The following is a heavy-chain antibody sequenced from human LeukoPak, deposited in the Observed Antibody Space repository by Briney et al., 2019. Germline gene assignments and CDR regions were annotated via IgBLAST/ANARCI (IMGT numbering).Heavy chain of an antibody. D-gene: IGHD1-26*01. CDR3: AHGGGSYSYWYFDL. CDR2: ISGSGGST. J-gene: IGHJ2*01. V-gene: IGHV3-23*01. CDR1: GFTFSSYA. Sequence: PGGSLRLSCAASGFTFSSYAMSWVRQAPGKGLEWVSAISGSGGSTYYADSVKGRFTISRDNSKNTLYLQMNSLRAEDTAVYYCAHGGGSYSYWYFDLWGRGTLVTVSS.